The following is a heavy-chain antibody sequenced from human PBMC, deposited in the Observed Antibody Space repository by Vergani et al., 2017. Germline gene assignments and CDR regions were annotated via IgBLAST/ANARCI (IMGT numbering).Heavy chain of an antibody. Sequence: QVQLVQSGAEVKKPGSSVKVSCKASGGTFSSYAISWVRQAPGQGLEWMGRIIPIFGTANYAQKFQGRVTITADESTSTAYMELSSLRSEDTAVYYCARNDIDVDTAMVTGMDYWGQGTLVTVSS. CDR3: ARNDIDVDTAMVTGMDY. CDR2: IIPIFGTA. CDR1: GGTFSSYA. D-gene: IGHD5-18*01. V-gene: IGHV1-69*18. J-gene: IGHJ4*02.